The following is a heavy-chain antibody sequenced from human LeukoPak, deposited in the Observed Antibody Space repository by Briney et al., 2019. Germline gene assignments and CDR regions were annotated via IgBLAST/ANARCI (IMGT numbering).Heavy chain of an antibody. CDR3: ARESTSDAFDI. J-gene: IGHJ3*02. CDR1: GGSISYYY. V-gene: IGHV4-59*01. D-gene: IGHD4-4*01. CDR2: IYYSGST. Sequence: PSETLSLTCTVSGGSISYYYWSWIRQPPGKGLEWIAYIYYSGSTNYNPSLKSRVTISVDTSKNQFSLRLTSVTAADTAVYYCARESTSDAFDIWGQGTMVTVSS.